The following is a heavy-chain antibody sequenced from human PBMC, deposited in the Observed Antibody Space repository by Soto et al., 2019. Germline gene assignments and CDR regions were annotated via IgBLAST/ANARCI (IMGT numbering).Heavy chain of an antibody. CDR2: IYTSGST. Sequence: QVQLQESGPGLVKPSETLSLTCTVSGDSMTKYYWSWIRQPAGKGLEGIGRIYTSGSTNYNPSLKSRVTMSIDTSNKHFSLSLKSVTAADTAVYYCARTVGAAYYFDFWGQGALVTVSS. CDR3: ARTVGAAYYFDF. V-gene: IGHV4-4*07. D-gene: IGHD1-26*01. CDR1: GDSMTKYY. J-gene: IGHJ4*02.